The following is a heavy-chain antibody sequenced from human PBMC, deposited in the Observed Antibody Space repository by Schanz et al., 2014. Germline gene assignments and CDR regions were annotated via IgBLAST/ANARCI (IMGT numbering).Heavy chain of an antibody. V-gene: IGHV3-74*01. CDR1: GSTFSAYW. CDR3: ARDRVQYSSGWYSDS. D-gene: IGHD6-19*01. J-gene: IGHJ4*02. Sequence: EVKLVESGGGLVQPGGSLRLSCAASGSTFSAYWMHWVRQVPGKGLVWIARINTDETTTKYADSVRGRFTISRDNSKNMVYLQMSSLRAEDTAVYYCARDRVQYSSGWYSDSWGQGTLVTVSS. CDR2: INTDETTT.